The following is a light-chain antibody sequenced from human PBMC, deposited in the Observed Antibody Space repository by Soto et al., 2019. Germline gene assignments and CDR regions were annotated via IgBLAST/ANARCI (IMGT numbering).Light chain of an antibody. V-gene: IGKV3-20*01. CDR2: GAS. CDR1: QSVSSNY. J-gene: IGKJ4*01. CDR3: QQSGKSLPPT. Sequence: EIVLTQSPGTLSLSPGERATLSCRASQSVSSNYFAWYQQKPGQAPKLLIYGASSRATGIPDRFSGSGSGTDFLLTISRLEPEDFAMYYCQQSGKSLPPTFGGGTKLEI.